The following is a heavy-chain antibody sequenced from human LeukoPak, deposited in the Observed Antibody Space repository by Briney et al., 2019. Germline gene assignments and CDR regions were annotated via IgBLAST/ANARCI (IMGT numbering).Heavy chain of an antibody. Sequence: TGGSLRLSCAASGFTLTTYAMSWVRQAPGKGLAWASAIGPSGSTFYADSVKGRFTISRDNSKYTLYLQMNSLRVEDTAVYYCAKRGGNYRGFDFWGQGTLVTVSS. CDR2: IGPSGST. J-gene: IGHJ4*02. CDR1: GFTLTTYA. V-gene: IGHV3-23*01. D-gene: IGHD1-26*01. CDR3: AKRGGNYRGFDF.